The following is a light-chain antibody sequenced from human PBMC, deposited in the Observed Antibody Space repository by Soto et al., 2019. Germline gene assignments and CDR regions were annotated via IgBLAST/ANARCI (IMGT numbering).Light chain of an antibody. Sequence: EIVLTQSPGTLSLSPGERATLSCRASQNVISDYLAWYQQRPDQAPRLLIYGASSRATGIPDRFSGSGSGTDFTLTISRLEPEDFAVYYCQQYGSSPLATFGQGTKLEIK. CDR3: QQYGSSPLAT. CDR1: QNVISDY. CDR2: GAS. V-gene: IGKV3-20*01. J-gene: IGKJ2*01.